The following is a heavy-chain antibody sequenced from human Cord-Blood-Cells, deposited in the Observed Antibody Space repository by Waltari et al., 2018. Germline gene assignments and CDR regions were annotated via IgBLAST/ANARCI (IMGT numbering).Heavy chain of an antibody. CDR3: ARVDKTTVTTDY. V-gene: IGHV1-2*02. J-gene: IGHJ4*02. CDR2: INPTSGGT. Sequence: QVQLVQSGAEVKKPGASVKVSCKASGYTFTGYYMHWVRQAPGQGLEWMRWINPTSGGTNYAQKFQGRVTMTRDTSISTAYMELSRLRSDDTAVYYCARVDKTTVTTDYWGQGTLVTVSS. CDR1: GYTFTGYY. D-gene: IGHD4-17*01.